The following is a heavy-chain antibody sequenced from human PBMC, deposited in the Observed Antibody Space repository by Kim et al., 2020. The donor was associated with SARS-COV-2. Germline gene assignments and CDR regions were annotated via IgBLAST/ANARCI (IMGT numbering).Heavy chain of an antibody. D-gene: IGHD5-12*01. Sequence: KLQGRVTMTTDTSTSTAYMGLRSLRSDDTAVYYCARDGVGPYSGYDFDYWGQGTLVTVSS. V-gene: IGHV1-18*01. J-gene: IGHJ4*02. CDR3: ARDGVGPYSGYDFDY.